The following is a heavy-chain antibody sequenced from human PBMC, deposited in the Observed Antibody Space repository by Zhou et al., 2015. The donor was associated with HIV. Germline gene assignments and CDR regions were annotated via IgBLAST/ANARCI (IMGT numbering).Heavy chain of an antibody. CDR1: GYTFTSYG. Sequence: QVQLVQSGAEMKKPGSSVKVSCRASGYTFTSYGISWVRQAPGQGLEWMGWISAYNGNTNYAQKLQGRVTMTTDTSTSTAYMELRSLRSDDTAVYYCARGPSRIIGGSYNYDSWGQGTLVTVSS. CDR2: ISAYNGNT. J-gene: IGHJ4*02. CDR3: ARGPSRIIGGSYNYDS. D-gene: IGHD1-26*01. V-gene: IGHV1-18*01.